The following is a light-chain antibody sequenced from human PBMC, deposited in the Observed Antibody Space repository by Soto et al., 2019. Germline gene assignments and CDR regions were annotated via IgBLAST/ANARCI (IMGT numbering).Light chain of an antibody. CDR2: EDT. CDR3: CSYAAGNTYV. V-gene: IGLV2-23*01. J-gene: IGLJ1*01. CDR1: SSDVGTYDL. Sequence: QSVLTQPASVSGSPGQSITISCTGTSSDVGTYDLVSWYQQHPDKAPRLMIYEDTKRPSGVSIRFSGSKSGNTASLTISGVQAEDEADYFCCSYAAGNTYVFGTGTKLTVL.